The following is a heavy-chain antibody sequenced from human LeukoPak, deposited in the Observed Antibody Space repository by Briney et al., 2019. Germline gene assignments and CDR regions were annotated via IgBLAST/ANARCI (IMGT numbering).Heavy chain of an antibody. CDR1: GGSIRSTTYY. CDR2: IYSSGST. D-gene: IGHD6-13*01. Sequence: PSETLSLTCSVSGGSIRSTTYYWSWIRQPAGKGLEWIGRIYSSGSTNYNPSLESRVTMSVDTSKSQLSLKLSSVTAADTAVYYCARDVVAAAGTWDYWGQGTLVTVSS. V-gene: IGHV4-61*02. J-gene: IGHJ4*02. CDR3: ARDVVAAAGTWDY.